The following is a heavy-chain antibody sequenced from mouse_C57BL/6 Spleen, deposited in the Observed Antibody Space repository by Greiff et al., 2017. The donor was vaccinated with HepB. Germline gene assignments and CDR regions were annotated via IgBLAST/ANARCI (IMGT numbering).Heavy chain of an antibody. Sequence: EVKLMESEGGLVQPGSSMKLSCTASGFTFSDYYMAWVRQVPEKGLEWVANINYDGSSTYYLDSLKSRFIISRDNAKNILYLQMSSLKSEDTATYYCARGRTGTAFDYWGQGTTLTVSS. J-gene: IGHJ2*01. D-gene: IGHD4-1*01. CDR3: ARGRTGTAFDY. V-gene: IGHV5-16*01. CDR1: GFTFSDYY. CDR2: INYDGSST.